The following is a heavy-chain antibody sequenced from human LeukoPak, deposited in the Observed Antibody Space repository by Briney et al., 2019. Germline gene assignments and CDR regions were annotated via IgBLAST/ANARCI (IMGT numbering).Heavy chain of an antibody. Sequence: ASVKVSCKASGYTFTDYYMHWVRQAPGQGLEWMGRISPNSGGTNYPPKFQGRVTMTRDTSISTAYMELSRLKSDDTAVYYCARDRDSGSYRDTFHIWGQGTTVTVSS. CDR3: ARDRDSGSYRDTFHI. J-gene: IGHJ3*02. CDR2: ISPNSGGT. V-gene: IGHV1-2*06. CDR1: GYTFTDYY. D-gene: IGHD3-10*01.